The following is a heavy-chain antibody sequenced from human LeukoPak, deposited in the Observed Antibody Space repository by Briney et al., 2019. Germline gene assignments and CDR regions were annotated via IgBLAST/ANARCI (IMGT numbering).Heavy chain of an antibody. CDR2: IYYSGTT. CDR1: YGSMSPYY. Sequence: SETLSLTCTVSYGSMSPYYWSWIRQPPGKGLGWMGYIYYSGTTYYNPSLKSRVTISVDTSKNQFSLKLSSVTAADTAVYYCARQSPYSSSFDYWGQGTLVTVSS. D-gene: IGHD6-13*01. J-gene: IGHJ4*02. V-gene: IGHV4-59*01. CDR3: ARQSPYSSSFDY.